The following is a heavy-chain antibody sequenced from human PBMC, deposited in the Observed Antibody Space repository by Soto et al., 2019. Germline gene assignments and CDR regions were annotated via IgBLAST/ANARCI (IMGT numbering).Heavy chain of an antibody. CDR3: ARGKDGYNPDY. CDR2: IWYDGSNK. V-gene: IGHV3-33*01. Sequence: GGSLRLSCAASGFSFRNYGMHWVRQAPGKGLEWMAYIWYDGSNKDYADSVKGRFTISRDNSKNTLYLQMNSLRDEDTAVYNCARGKDGYNPDYWGQGTLVTVS. CDR1: GFSFRNYG. D-gene: IGHD5-12*01. J-gene: IGHJ4*01.